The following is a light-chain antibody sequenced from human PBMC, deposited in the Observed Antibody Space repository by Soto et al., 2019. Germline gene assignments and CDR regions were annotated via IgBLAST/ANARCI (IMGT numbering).Light chain of an antibody. V-gene: IGKV2-28*01. J-gene: IGKJ2*01. Sequence: DIVMTQSPLSPPVTPGEPASISCRSNQSLLNSNGFNYLDWFLQKPGQSPQLLIYLGSLRPSGVPDRFSASGSDTDFTLKISRVEAEDVGVYYCMHTLQTPYTFGQGTKLEIK. CDR3: MHTLQTPYT. CDR2: LGS. CDR1: QSLLNSNGFNY.